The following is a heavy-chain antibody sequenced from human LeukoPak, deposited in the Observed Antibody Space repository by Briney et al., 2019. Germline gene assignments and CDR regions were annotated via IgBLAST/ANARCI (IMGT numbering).Heavy chain of an antibody. CDR3: AKSDYYDSSGHPSSFEY. Sequence: PGGSLRLSCAASGFPFSSDAMSWVRQAPGKGLEWGSGVSGSGGSTYYADSVKGRFTISRDNSKNTLYLQMNSLRAEDTAVYYCAKSDYYDSSGHPSSFEYWGQGTLVTVSS. V-gene: IGHV3-23*01. CDR1: GFPFSSDA. D-gene: IGHD3-22*01. CDR2: VSGSGGST. J-gene: IGHJ4*02.